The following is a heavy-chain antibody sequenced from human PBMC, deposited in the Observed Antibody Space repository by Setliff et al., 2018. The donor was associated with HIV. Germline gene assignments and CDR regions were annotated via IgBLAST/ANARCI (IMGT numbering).Heavy chain of an antibody. J-gene: IGHJ5*02. CDR3: ARSYYYDSSGYSSRYWFDP. V-gene: IGHV4-61*02. CDR1: GDSISSGSYY. D-gene: IGHD3-22*01. Sequence: KPSETLSLTCTVSGDSISSGSYYWSWIRQPAGKGLHWIGRIYTSGSTNYNPSLKSRVTISVDTSRNQFSLKLSSVTAADTAVYCCARSYYYDSSGYSSRYWFDPWGQGTLVTVSS. CDR2: IYTSGST.